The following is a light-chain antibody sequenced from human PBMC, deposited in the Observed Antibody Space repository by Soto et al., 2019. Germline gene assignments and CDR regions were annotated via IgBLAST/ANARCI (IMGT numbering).Light chain of an antibody. CDR3: FSYTSSGTYV. Sequence: QSALTQPASVSGSPGQTITVSCTGTSSDVGNYKYVSWYQQHPGKAPKLMIYAVSNRPSGVSNRFSGSKSGNTASLTLSGLQAEDETDYYCFSYTSSGTYVFGTGTKVTVL. CDR2: AVS. V-gene: IGLV2-14*01. CDR1: SSDVGNYKY. J-gene: IGLJ1*01.